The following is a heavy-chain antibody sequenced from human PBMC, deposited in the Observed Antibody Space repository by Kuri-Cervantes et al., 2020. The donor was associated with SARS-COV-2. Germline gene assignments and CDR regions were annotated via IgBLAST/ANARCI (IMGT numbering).Heavy chain of an antibody. J-gene: IGHJ4*02. D-gene: IGHD3-10*01. CDR1: GFTFSNHW. CDR2: ISYDGSNK. CDR3: ARDKDDGSGDGFDY. Sequence: GGSLRLSCAASGFTFSNHWMHWVRQAPGKGLEWVAVISYDGSNKYYADSVKGRFTISRDNSKNTLYLQMNSLRAEDTAVYYCARDKDDGSGDGFDYWGQGTLVTVSS. V-gene: IGHV3-30-3*01.